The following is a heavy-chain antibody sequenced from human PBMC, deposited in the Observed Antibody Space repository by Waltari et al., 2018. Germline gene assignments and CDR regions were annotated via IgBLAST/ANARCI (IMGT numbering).Heavy chain of an antibody. CDR1: GCNFSTYS. V-gene: IGHV3-48*02. J-gene: IGHJ4*02. CDR3: ARGLGDYTY. CDR2: IKSTGSTI. Sequence: EVQLVESGGGLVQRGGSLRLSCAACGCNFSTYSMNWVRQAPGKGLEWISYIKSTGSTIHYADSVKGRFTISRDNAKNSLYLQMNSLRDEDTAVYYCARGLGDYTYWGQGTLVTVSS. D-gene: IGHD4-17*01.